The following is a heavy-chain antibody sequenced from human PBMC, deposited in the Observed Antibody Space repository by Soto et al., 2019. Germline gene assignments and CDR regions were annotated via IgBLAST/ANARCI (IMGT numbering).Heavy chain of an antibody. CDR2: INAGNGNT. CDR3: ARESRYCICGRCYSSSPFDY. D-gene: IGHD2-15*01. CDR1: GYTFTSYA. J-gene: IGHJ4*02. Sequence: ASVKVSCKASGYTFTSYAMHWVRQAPGQRLEWMGWINAGNGNTKYSQKFQGRVTITRDTSASTAYMELSSLRSEDTAVYYCARESRYCICGRCYSSSPFDYWGQLTLVTVSS. V-gene: IGHV1-3*01.